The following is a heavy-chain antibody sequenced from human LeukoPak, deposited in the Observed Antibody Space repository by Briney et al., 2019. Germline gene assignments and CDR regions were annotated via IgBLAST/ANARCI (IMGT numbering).Heavy chain of an antibody. Sequence: GGTLRLSCAASGFTFSSYGMHWVRQAPGKGLEWVAVIWYDGSNKYYADSVKGRFTISRDSSKNTLYLQMNSLRAEDTAVYYCASSTYYYGSGSYYTLGYWGQGTLVTVSS. V-gene: IGHV3-33*01. CDR3: ASSTYYYGSGSYYTLGY. CDR1: GFTFSSYG. CDR2: IWYDGSNK. J-gene: IGHJ4*02. D-gene: IGHD3-10*01.